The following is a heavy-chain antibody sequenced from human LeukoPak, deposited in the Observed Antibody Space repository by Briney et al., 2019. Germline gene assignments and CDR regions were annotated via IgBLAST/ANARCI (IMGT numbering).Heavy chain of an antibody. J-gene: IGHJ1*01. Sequence: GGSLRLSCAASGFTFSSYWMSWVRQAPGKGLEWVSGINWSGEDTGYADSVKGRFTISRDNAKNSLYLQMSSLRVEDTAFYYCAREWSLSSAWYANDHWGQGTLVTVSS. D-gene: IGHD6-13*01. V-gene: IGHV3-20*04. CDR2: INWSGEDT. CDR1: GFTFSSYW. CDR3: AREWSLSSAWYANDH.